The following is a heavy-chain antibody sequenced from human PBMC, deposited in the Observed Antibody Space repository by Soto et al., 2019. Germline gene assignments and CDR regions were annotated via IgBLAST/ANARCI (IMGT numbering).Heavy chain of an antibody. CDR1: GFTFSTYA. V-gene: IGHV3-23*01. Sequence: EVQLLESGGGLVQPGGSLRLSCAASGFTFSTYAMTWARQGPGKGLEWVSFIAGNDNSFTYYAASVKGRFTISRDNSKNTLYLQMNSLRPDDTAVYYCAKGGWADYWGQGALVTVSS. CDR2: IAGNDNSFT. D-gene: IGHD6-19*01. J-gene: IGHJ4*02. CDR3: AKGGWADY.